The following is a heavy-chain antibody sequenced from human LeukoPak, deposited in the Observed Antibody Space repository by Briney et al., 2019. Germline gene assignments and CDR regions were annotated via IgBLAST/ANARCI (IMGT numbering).Heavy chain of an antibody. CDR1: GGSISSGDYY. CDR2: IYYSGST. V-gene: IGHV4-30-4*01. D-gene: IGHD2-2*02. Sequence: SETLSLTCTVSGGSISSGDYYWSWIRQPPGKGLEWIGYIYYSGSTYYNPSLKSRVTISVDTSKNQFSLKLSSVTAADTAVYYCARGRGGYCSSTSCYTANRFDPWGQGTLVTVSS. CDR3: ARGRGGYCSSTSCYTANRFDP. J-gene: IGHJ5*02.